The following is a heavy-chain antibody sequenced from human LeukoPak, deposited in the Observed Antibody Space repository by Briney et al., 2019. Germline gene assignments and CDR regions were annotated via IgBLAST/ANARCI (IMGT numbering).Heavy chain of an antibody. D-gene: IGHD4-17*01. CDR1: GFTFSSYG. J-gene: IGHJ4*02. V-gene: IGHV3-30*18. CDR3: AKLPLTTVTRTDDY. CDR2: ISYDGSNK. Sequence: GGSLRLSCAASGFTFSSYGMHWVRQAPGKGLEWVAVISYDGSNKYYADSVKGRSTISRDNSKNTLYLQMNSLRAEDTAVYYCAKLPLTTVTRTDDYWGQGTLVTVSS.